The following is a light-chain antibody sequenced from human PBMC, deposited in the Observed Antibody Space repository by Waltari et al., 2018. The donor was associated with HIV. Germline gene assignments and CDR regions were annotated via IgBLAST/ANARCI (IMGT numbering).Light chain of an antibody. Sequence: ISCTGSSSDVGSYNRVSWYQQPPGTAPKLIIYEVNNQPSGVPDRFSGSQSGNTASLTISGLQAEDEADYYCSLYTGTTNVLFGGGTKLTVL. CDR2: EVN. CDR3: SLYTGTTNVL. V-gene: IGLV2-18*01. CDR1: SSDVGSYNR. J-gene: IGLJ2*01.